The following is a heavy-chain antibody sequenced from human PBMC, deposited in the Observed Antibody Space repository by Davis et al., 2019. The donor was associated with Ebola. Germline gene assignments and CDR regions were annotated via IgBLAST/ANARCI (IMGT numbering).Heavy chain of an antibody. CDR1: GGTFSSYA. V-gene: IGHV1-69*04. J-gene: IGHJ5*02. CDR2: IIPILGIA. D-gene: IGHD5-12*01. Sequence: SVKVSCKASGGTFSSYAISWVRQAPGQGLEWMGRIIPILGIANYAQKFQGRVTITADESTSTAYMELSSLRSEDTAVYYCARDGWLREKGSFDPWGQGTLVTVSS. CDR3: ARDGWLREKGSFDP.